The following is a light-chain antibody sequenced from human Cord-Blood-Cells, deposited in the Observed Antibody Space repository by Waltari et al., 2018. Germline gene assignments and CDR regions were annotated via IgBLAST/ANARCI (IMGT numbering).Light chain of an antibody. J-gene: IGKJ4*01. Sequence: EIVMTQSPATLSVSPGERATLSCRASQSVSSNLAWYQQKPGQAPRLLIYGASTRATGIPARFSCGGSGTEFTLTISSLQSEDFAVYYCQQYNNWPLTFGGGTKVEIK. CDR2: GAS. CDR3: QQYNNWPLT. CDR1: QSVSSN. V-gene: IGKV3-15*01.